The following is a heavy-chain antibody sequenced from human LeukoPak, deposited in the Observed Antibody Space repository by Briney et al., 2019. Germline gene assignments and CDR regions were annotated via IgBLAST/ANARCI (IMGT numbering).Heavy chain of an antibody. CDR2: IRYDGSNK. Sequence: GGSLRLSCAASGFTFSNYGIHWVRQAPGKGLEWVAFIRYDGSNKYYADSVKGRFTISRDNSKNTLYLQMSSLRAEDTAVYYCAKVAPAGTYFDSWGQGTLVTVSS. V-gene: IGHV3-30*02. J-gene: IGHJ4*02. CDR1: GFTFSNYG. D-gene: IGHD6-13*01. CDR3: AKVAPAGTYFDS.